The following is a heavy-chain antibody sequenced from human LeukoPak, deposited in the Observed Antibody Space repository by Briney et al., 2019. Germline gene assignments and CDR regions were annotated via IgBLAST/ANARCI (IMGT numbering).Heavy chain of an antibody. CDR2: TNHSGST. CDR1: GGSFSGYY. D-gene: IGHD3-22*01. Sequence: SETLSLTCAVYGGSFSGYYWSWIRQPPGKGLEWIGETNHSGSTNYNPFLKSRVTISVDTSKNQFSLKLSSVTAADTAVYYCARWVLYYDSSGYYSTDAFDIWGQGTMVTVSS. V-gene: IGHV4-34*01. CDR3: ARWVLYYDSSGYYSTDAFDI. J-gene: IGHJ3*02.